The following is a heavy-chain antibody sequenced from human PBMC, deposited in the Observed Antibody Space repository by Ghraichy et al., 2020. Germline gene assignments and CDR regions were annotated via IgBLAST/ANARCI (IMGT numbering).Heavy chain of an antibody. J-gene: IGHJ4*02. CDR3: ARGSGWLIDY. CDR2: IKQDGSET. D-gene: IGHD6-25*01. CDR1: GFTFSGHW. V-gene: IGHV3-7*03. Sequence: LSLTCAASGFTFSGHWMMWVRQPPGKGLEWVATIKQDGSETYFVDSVEVRVTISRDNAKSSLFLQLNSLRAEDTALYYCARGSGWLIDYWGQGALVIVSS.